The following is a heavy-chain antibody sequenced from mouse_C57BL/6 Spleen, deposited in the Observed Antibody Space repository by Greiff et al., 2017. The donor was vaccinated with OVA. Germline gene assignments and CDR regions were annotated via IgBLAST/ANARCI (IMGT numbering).Heavy chain of an antibody. V-gene: IGHV8-5*01. CDR1: GFSLSTYNMG. CDR2: IWWNDDK. CDR3: AQMAIYGNFPWFAY. J-gene: IGHJ3*01. D-gene: IGHD2-1*01. Sequence: QVTLKVSGPGILQPSQTLSLTCSFSGFSLSTYNMGIGWIRQPSGKGLEWLAHIWWNDDKYYNQSLKSRLTISKDTSNNQVFLKITSGDTADTATYYCAQMAIYGNFPWFAYWGQGTLVTVSA.